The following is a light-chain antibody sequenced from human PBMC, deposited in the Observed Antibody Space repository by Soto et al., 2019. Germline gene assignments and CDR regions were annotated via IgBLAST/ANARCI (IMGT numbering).Light chain of an antibody. J-gene: IGKJ5*01. CDR1: ESISSY. Sequence: DIQVTQSPASLSSSVGCRITITCRASESISSYLNWYHQKPGKAPKLLIYAASSLQSGVPSRFSGSGSGTDFTLSISSLQPEDFAIYYCQQSYSTTITFGQGTRLEIK. CDR3: QQSYSTTIT. V-gene: IGKV1-39*01. CDR2: AAS.